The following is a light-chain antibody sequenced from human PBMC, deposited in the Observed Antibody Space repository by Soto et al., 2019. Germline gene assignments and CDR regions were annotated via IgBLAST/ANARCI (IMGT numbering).Light chain of an antibody. Sequence: EVVLRQSPGTLSLSPGGRATLSCRASQSVSRRLAWYQQRPGQSPRLLISGASMRASGVPVRFIGSGSGTDFTLTITRLEPEDFAVYYCQQYGGSPITFGLGTKVDIK. CDR3: QQYGGSPIT. J-gene: IGKJ1*01. V-gene: IGKV3-20*01. CDR1: QSVSRR. CDR2: GAS.